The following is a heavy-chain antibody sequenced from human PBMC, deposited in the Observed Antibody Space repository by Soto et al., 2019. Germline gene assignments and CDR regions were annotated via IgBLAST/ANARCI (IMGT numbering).Heavy chain of an antibody. CDR3: ARGYGSTTTCYPEDLEI. Sequence: SETLSLTCAVYGGSFSGYYWSWVRQPPGKGMEWIGEINHVGSARYNPSLKSRVTISVDTSKNHFSLRLSSVTAADTAVYSCARGYGSTTTCYPEDLEIWGQGTMVTVSS. CDR1: GGSFSGYY. V-gene: IGHV4-34*01. J-gene: IGHJ3*02. D-gene: IGHD2-2*01. CDR2: INHVGSA.